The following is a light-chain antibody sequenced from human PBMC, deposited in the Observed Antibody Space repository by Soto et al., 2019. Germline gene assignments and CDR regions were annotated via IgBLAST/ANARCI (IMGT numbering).Light chain of an antibody. CDR1: QSVLYSSNNKNN. Sequence: DIVMTQSPDSLAVSLGERATINCKSSQSVLYSSNNKNNLAWYQQKPGQPPKLLIYWASTRESGVPDRFSGSGSGTDFTLTINSLQAEDVAVYYCQQYYSPPVTFGPGTKVDIK. J-gene: IGKJ3*01. CDR3: QQYYSPPVT. V-gene: IGKV4-1*01. CDR2: WAS.